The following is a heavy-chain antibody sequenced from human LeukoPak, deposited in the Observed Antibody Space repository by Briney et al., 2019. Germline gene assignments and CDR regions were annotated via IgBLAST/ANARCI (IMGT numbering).Heavy chain of an antibody. CDR3: AREVVAAAGTVDY. D-gene: IGHD6-13*01. J-gene: IGHJ4*02. CDR1: GGSISSGSYY. V-gene: IGHV4-61*02. CDR2: IYTSGST. Sequence: SETLSLTCTVSGGSISSGSYYWSWIRQPAGKGLEWIGRIYTSGSTNYNPSLKSRVTISVDTSKNQFSLKLSSVTAADTAVYYCAREVVAAAGTVDYWGQGTLVIVSS.